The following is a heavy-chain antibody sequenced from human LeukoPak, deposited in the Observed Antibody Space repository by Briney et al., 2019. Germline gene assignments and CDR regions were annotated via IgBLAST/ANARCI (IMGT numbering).Heavy chain of an antibody. D-gene: IGHD6-19*01. V-gene: IGHV4-34*01. Sequence: SETLSLTCAVYGGSFSGYYWSWIRQPPGKGLEWIGEINHSGSTTNNPSLKSRVTISVDTSKNQFSLKLSSVTAADTAVYYCARDKVWQWLVHNWFEPWGQGTLVTVSS. CDR1: GGSFSGYY. CDR3: ARDKVWQWLVHNWFEP. CDR2: INHSGST. J-gene: IGHJ5*02.